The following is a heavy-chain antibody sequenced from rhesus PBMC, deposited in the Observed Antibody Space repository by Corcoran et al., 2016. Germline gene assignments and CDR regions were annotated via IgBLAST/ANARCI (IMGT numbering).Heavy chain of an antibody. Sequence: QVQLQESGPGLVKPSETLSLTHAVYGGSISSDYWSWLRPHPGRGLEGIGGSPGGGLEWIAQINGGRCSTSYSPSLKSRVTISKDTSNNQFSLKLSSVAAADTAVYYCVRHWGYSFDSWGQGVLVTVSS. J-gene: IGHJ4*01. CDR3: VRHWGYSFDS. CDR1: GGSISSDY. D-gene: IGHD5-24*01. CDR2: INGGRCST. V-gene: IGHV4-160*01.